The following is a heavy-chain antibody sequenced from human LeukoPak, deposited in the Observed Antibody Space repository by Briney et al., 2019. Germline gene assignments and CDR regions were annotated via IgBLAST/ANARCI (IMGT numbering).Heavy chain of an antibody. J-gene: IGHJ5*02. V-gene: IGHV3-30*18. CDR3: AKHTTYNNSPIES. CDR1: GFTFSSYG. CDR2: ISHDGTVQ. D-gene: IGHD1-1*01. Sequence: GRSLRLSCAASGFTFSSYGMQWVRQAPGKGLEWVAVISHDGTVQHYADSVKGRFTISRDNSKKTLYLQINSLRAEDTAVYYCAKHTTYNNSPIESWGQGTLVTFSP.